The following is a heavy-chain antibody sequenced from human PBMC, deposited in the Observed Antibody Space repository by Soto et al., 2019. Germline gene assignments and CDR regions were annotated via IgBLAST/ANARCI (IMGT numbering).Heavy chain of an antibody. CDR3: ARVSVLNSSSWTDWFDP. CDR2: IYYSGST. J-gene: IGHJ5*02. V-gene: IGHV4-59*01. Sequence: PSDTPSLTCPVSGGSISIYYWSSVRQPAEKGLEWIGYIYYSGSTNYNPSLKSRVTISVDTSKDQFSLKLSSVPAADTAVYYCARVSVLNSSSWTDWFDPWGQGTLVNVSS. CDR1: GGSISIYY. D-gene: IGHD6-13*01.